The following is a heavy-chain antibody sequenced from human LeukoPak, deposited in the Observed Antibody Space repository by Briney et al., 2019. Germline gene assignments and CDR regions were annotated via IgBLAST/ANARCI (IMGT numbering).Heavy chain of an antibody. CDR3: ARSSMGGYVGYFDL. CDR1: GYTFTGYY. CDR2: INPNSGGT. V-gene: IGHV1-2*02. Sequence: ASVKVSCKASGYTFTGYYMHWVRQAPGQGLEWMGWINPNSGGTNYAQKFQGRVTMTRDTSISTAYMELSSLRSEDMAVYYCARSSMGGYVGYFDLWGRGTLVTVSS. D-gene: IGHD6-25*01. J-gene: IGHJ2*01.